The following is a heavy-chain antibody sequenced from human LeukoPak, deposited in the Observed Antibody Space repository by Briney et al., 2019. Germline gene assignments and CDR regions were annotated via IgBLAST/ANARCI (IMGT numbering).Heavy chain of an antibody. CDR3: ARDPLWFGELYGMDV. J-gene: IGHJ6*02. D-gene: IGHD3-10*01. CDR1: GGSFSGYY. V-gene: IGHV4-34*01. Sequence: SETLSLTCAVYGGSFSGYYWSWIRQPPGKGLEWIGEIDHSGSTNYNPSLKSRVTISVDTSKNQFSLKLSSVTAADTAVYYCARDPLWFGELYGMDVWGQGTTVTVSS. CDR2: IDHSGST.